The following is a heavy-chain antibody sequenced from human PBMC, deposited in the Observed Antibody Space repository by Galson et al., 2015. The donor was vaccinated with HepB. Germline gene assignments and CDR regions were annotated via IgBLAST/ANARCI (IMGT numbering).Heavy chain of an antibody. CDR2: ISHSGRT. CDR1: GVSIRSGDRS. V-gene: IGHV4-30-2*01. D-gene: IGHD4-23*01. Sequence: TLSLTCTVSGVSIRSGDRSWSWIRQPPGKGLEWIGYISHSGRTYYNASLNSRVAISVDTSKNQFSLKVSSVTAADTAVYYCARFTFGGIDYWGQGTLVTVSS. CDR3: ARFTFGGIDY. J-gene: IGHJ4*02.